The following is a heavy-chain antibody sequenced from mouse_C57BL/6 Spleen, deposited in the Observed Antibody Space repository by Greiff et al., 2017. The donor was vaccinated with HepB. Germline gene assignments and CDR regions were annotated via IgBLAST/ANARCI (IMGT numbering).Heavy chain of an antibody. D-gene: IGHD1-1*01. CDR3: ARSFSN. V-gene: IGHV5-6*01. J-gene: IGHJ4*01. Sequence: EVKLMESGGDLVKPGGSLKLSCAASGFTFSSYGMSWVRQTPDKRLEWVATISSGGSYTYYPDSVKGRFTISRDNAKNTLYLQMSSLKSEDTAMYYWARSFSNWGQGTSVTVSS. CDR1: GFTFSSYG. CDR2: ISSGGSYT.